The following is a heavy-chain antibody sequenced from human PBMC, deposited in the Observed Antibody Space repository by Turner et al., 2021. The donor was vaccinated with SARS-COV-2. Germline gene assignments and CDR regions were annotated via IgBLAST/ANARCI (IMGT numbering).Heavy chain of an antibody. CDR3: ARPSGINGITEWFDP. Sequence: VQLVHSVAEVKKPESSVKFCWKPSGGTFSSYAISWVRQAPGQGLEWMGGIIPIFGTANYAQKFQGRVTITADESTSTAYMELSSLRSEDTAVYYCARPSGINGITEWFDPWGQGTLVTVSS. CDR2: IIPIFGTA. V-gene: IGHV1-69*01. J-gene: IGHJ5*02. CDR1: GGTFSSYA. D-gene: IGHD1-20*01.